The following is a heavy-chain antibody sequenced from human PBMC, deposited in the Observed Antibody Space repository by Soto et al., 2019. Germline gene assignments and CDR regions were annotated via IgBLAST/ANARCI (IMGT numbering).Heavy chain of an antibody. Sequence: SETPSPTRPLSGGSISGGVHSSGLVRPPPGKGLEWIGHIFDSGSTYYNPSLKSRLTISVDTSKNQFSLRLSSVTAADTAVYYCAREIMPLTNDWYFDLWGRGTLVTVSS. J-gene: IGHJ2*01. CDR2: IFDSGST. CDR1: GGSISGGVHS. D-gene: IGHD2-8*01. CDR3: AREIMPLTNDWYFDL. V-gene: IGHV4-30-4*01.